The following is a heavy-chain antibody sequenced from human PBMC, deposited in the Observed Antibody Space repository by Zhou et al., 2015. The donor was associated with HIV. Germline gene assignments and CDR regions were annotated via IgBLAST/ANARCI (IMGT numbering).Heavy chain of an antibody. Sequence: QVQLVQSGAEVKKPGSSVKVSCKASGGTFSSYTISWVRQAPGQGLEWMGRIIPILGIANYAQKFQGRVTITADKSTSTAYMELSSLRSEDTAVYYCAREIYGGNSYPLMWRNYYGMDVWGQGTTVTVSS. CDR1: GGTFSSYT. CDR3: AREIYGGNSYPLMWRNYYGMDV. V-gene: IGHV1-69*08. CDR2: IIPILGIA. D-gene: IGHD4-23*01. J-gene: IGHJ6*02.